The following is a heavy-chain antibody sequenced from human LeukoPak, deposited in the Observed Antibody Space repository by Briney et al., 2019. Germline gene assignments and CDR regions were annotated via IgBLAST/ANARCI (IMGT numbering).Heavy chain of an antibody. CDR2: ISANNGET. D-gene: IGHD2-15*01. J-gene: IGHJ4*02. V-gene: IGHV1-18*01. CDR3: AEGYYSGGTCYPRDY. Sequence: GASVKVSCKTSGYTFTNYGITWVRQAPGQGLEWVVWISANNGETNYAQKVQGRVTVTTDTSTSTAYMELSSLRSEDTAMYYCAEGYYSGGTCYPRDYWGQGTLVTVSS. CDR1: GYTFTNYG.